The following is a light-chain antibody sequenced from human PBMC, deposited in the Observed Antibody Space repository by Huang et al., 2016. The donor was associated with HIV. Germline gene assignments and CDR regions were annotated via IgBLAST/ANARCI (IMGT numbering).Light chain of an antibody. J-gene: IGKJ1*01. CDR2: AAS. V-gene: IGKV1-NL1*01. CDR1: QGIRNS. Sequence: DIQMTQSPLSLSASVGDRVTITCRASQGIRNSLAWYQQKPGKAPKLLVYAASRWESGVPSWFSGSGSGTNFTLTISSLQPEEFATYYCQQYHSSWTFGQGTKVEIK. CDR3: QQYHSSWT.